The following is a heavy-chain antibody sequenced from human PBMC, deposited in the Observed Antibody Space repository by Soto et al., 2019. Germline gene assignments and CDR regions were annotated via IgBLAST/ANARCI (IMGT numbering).Heavy chain of an antibody. Sequence: QVQLVESGGGVVQPGRSLRLSCAASGFTISSYAMHWVRQAPGKGLEWVAVISYDGSNKYYADSVKGRFTISRDNSKNTLYLQMNSLRAEDTAVYYCARGHIVVVTAIPFDPWGQGTLVTVSS. J-gene: IGHJ5*02. CDR1: GFTISSYA. CDR2: ISYDGSNK. CDR3: ARGHIVVVTAIPFDP. V-gene: IGHV3-30-3*01. D-gene: IGHD2-21*02.